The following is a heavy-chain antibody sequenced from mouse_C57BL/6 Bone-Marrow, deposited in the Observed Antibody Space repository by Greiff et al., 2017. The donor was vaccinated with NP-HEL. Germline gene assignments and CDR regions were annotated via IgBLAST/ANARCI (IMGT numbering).Heavy chain of an antibody. D-gene: IGHD1-1*01. CDR2: IYPRSGNT. J-gene: IGHJ3*01. CDR1: GYTFTSYG. Sequence: VQLKESGAELARPGASVKLSCKASGYTFTSYGISWVKQRTGQGLEWIGEIYPRSGNTYYNEKFKGKATLTADKSSSTAYMELRSLTSEDSAVYFCAREGTTVFAYWGQGTLVTVSA. V-gene: IGHV1-81*01. CDR3: AREGTTVFAY.